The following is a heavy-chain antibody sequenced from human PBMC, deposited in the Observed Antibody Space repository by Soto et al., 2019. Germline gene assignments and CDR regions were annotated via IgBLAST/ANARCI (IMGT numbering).Heavy chain of an antibody. Sequence: PGGSLRLSCVASGFTFSNYAMSWVRQAPGKGLEWVSAISGSGGSTYYADSVKGRFTISRDNSKNTLYLQMNSLRAEDTAVYYCAKVPYDFWSGYNWFDPWGQGTLVTVSS. V-gene: IGHV3-23*01. CDR3: AKVPYDFWSGYNWFDP. CDR1: GFTFSNYA. J-gene: IGHJ5*02. CDR2: ISGSGGST. D-gene: IGHD3-3*01.